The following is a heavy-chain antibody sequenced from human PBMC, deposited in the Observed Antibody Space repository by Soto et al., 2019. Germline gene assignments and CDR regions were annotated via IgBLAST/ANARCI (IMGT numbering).Heavy chain of an antibody. D-gene: IGHD3-22*01. CDR3: ARDRFQYDSSGQGDY. J-gene: IGHJ4*02. Sequence: QVQLVQSGAEVKKPGASVKVSCKASGYTFTDYGISWVRQAPGQGLEWMGWIGANTGNTNYAQIVQGRVTLATEKSASTAYMELRSLRSDDTAIYYCARDRFQYDSSGQGDYWGQGTLVTVSS. CDR1: GYTFTDYG. V-gene: IGHV1-18*04. CDR2: IGANTGNT.